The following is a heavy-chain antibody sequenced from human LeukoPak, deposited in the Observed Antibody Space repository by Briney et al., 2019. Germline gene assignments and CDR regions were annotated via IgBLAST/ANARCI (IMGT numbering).Heavy chain of an antibody. CDR3: ARNWVADSFDF. J-gene: IGHJ3*01. V-gene: IGHV4-39*01. D-gene: IGHD6-19*01. CDR1: GGSISNSTYY. Sequence: PSDTLSLTCTVSGGSISNSTYYWGWVRQPPGEGLEWIGSIFYRGSTYCTPSLKSRVTISVDTSKNQFSLKLTSVTAADTAMYFCARNWVADSFDFWGQGTMVTVSS. CDR2: IFYRGST.